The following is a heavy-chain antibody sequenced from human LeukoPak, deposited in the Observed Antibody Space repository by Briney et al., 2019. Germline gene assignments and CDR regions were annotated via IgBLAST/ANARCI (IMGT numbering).Heavy chain of an antibody. CDR2: INPNSGGT. Sequence: GASVKVSCKASGYTFTGYYMHWVRQAPGQGLEWMGWINPNSGGTNYAQKFQGRVTMTRDTSISTAYMELSRLRSDDTAVYYCARGVGSSLFYYYYMDVWGEGTTVTISS. D-gene: IGHD6-13*01. CDR3: ARGVGSSLFYYYYMDV. J-gene: IGHJ6*03. V-gene: IGHV1-2*02. CDR1: GYTFTGYY.